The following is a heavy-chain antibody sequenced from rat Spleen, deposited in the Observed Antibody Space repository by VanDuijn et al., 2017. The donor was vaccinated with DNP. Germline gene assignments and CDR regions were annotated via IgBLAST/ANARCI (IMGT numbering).Heavy chain of an antibody. J-gene: IGHJ3*01. D-gene: IGHD1-6*01. CDR1: GFTFSNYY. V-gene: IGHV5S10*01. CDR2: ILYDDSRT. CDR3: ARIDGGFAY. Sequence: EVQLVESGGGLVQPGRSLKLSCAVSGFTFSNYYMAWVRQAPTKGLEWVATILYDDSRTYYRDSVKGRFTISRDNAQNTLYLQMDGLRSEDTATYYCARIDGGFAYWGQGTLVTVSS.